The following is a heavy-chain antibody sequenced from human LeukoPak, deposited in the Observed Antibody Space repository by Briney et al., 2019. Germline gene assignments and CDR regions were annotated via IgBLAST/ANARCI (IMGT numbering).Heavy chain of an antibody. CDR3: ARQVATGWFDP. V-gene: IGHV5-51*01. J-gene: IGHJ5*02. CDR2: IYPGDSDT. D-gene: IGHD5-12*01. CDR1: VYSFTSYW. Sequence: PGESLQISCKGSVYSFTSYWIGGVRQMPGKGLEGMGIIYPGDSDTRYSPSFQGQVTISADKSISTAYLQWSSLKASDTAMYYCARQVATGWFDPWGQGTLVTVSS.